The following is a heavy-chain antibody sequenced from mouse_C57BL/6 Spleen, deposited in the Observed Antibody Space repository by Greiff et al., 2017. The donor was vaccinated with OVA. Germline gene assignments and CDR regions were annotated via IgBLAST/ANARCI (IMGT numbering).Heavy chain of an antibody. CDR3: ARKENAMDY. V-gene: IGHV5-16*01. CDR1: GFTFSDYY. J-gene: IGHJ4*01. Sequence: EVQLVESEGGLVQPGSSMKLSCTASGFTFSDYYMAWVRQVPEKGLEWVANINYDGSSTYYLDSLKSRFIISRDNAKNILYLQMSSLKSEDTATYYCARKENAMDYWGQGTSVTVSS. CDR2: INYDGSST.